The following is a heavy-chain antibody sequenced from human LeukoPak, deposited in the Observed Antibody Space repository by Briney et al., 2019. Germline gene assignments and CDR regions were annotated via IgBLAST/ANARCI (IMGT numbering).Heavy chain of an antibody. CDR3: ARGFYDSSGFRPYFDY. J-gene: IGHJ4*02. CDR1: GFTVSSNY. Sequence: PGGSLRLSCAASGFTVSSNYMSWVRQAPGKGLEWVSVIYSGGSTHYADSVKGRFTISRDNSKNTLYLQMNSLRAEDTAVYYCARGFYDSSGFRPYFDYWGQGILDTVSS. D-gene: IGHD3-22*01. V-gene: IGHV3-53*01. CDR2: IYSGGST.